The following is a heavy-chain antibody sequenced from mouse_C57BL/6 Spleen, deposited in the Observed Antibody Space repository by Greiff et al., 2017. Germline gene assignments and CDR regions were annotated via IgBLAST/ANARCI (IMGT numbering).Heavy chain of an antibody. CDR3: TREGGNPYYFDY. V-gene: IGHV1-80*01. CDR2: IYPGDGDT. CDR1: GYAFSSYW. J-gene: IGHJ2*01. Sequence: VKLQESGAELVKPGASVKISCKASGYAFSSYWMNWVKQRPGKGLEWIGQIYPGDGDTNSNGKFKGKATLTADKSSSTAYMQLSSLSSEDSAVSFCTREGGNPYYFDYWGQGTTLTVSS. D-gene: IGHD1-1*02.